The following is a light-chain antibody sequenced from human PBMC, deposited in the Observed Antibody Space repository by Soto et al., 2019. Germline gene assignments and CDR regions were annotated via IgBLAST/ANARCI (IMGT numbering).Light chain of an antibody. Sequence: QSVLTQPPSVSGAPGQRVTISCTGSSSNIGAGYDVHWYQQLPGTAPKLLIYGNSNRTSGVPDRFSGSKSGTSASLAITGAKAEDEADYSGRSYNSSLSGYVFGPGTKLTVL. CDR1: SSNIGAGYD. CDR2: GNS. CDR3: RSYNSSLSGYV. J-gene: IGLJ1*01. V-gene: IGLV1-40*01.